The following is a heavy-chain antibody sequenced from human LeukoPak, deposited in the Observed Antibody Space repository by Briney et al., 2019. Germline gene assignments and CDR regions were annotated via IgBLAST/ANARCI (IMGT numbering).Heavy chain of an antibody. CDR2: INHSGST. Sequence: SETLSLTCTVSGGSISSGGYYWSWIRQPPGTGLEWIGEINHSGSTNYNPSLKSRVTISVDTSKNQFSLKLSSVTAADTAVYYCARANYDFWSGYSDWGQGTLVTVSS. V-gene: IGHV4-39*07. CDR3: ARANYDFWSGYSD. J-gene: IGHJ4*02. D-gene: IGHD3-3*01. CDR1: GGSISSGGYY.